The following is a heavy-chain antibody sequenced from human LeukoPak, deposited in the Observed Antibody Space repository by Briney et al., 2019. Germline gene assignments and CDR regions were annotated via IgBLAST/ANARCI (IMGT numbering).Heavy chain of an antibody. V-gene: IGHV4-59*01. CDR3: ARARDSSGSYFDY. Sequence: SETLSLTCTVSGGSISSYYWSWIRQPPGKGLEWIGYIYYSGSTNYNPSLKSRVTISVDTSKNQFSLKLSSVTAADTAVYYCARARDSSGSYFDYWGQGTLVTVSS. CDR2: IYYSGST. J-gene: IGHJ4*02. CDR1: GGSISSYY. D-gene: IGHD3-22*01.